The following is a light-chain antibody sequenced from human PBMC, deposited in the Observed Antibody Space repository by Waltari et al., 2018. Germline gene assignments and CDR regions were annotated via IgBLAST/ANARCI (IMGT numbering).Light chain of an antibody. V-gene: IGLV2-8*01. J-gene: IGLJ3*02. CDR2: EVS. Sequence: QSALTQPPSASGSLRQSVTISCSGTISDIGDYNYVSWYQQHPGKAPKLIIYEVSKRPAGVPYRFSGSKSGHTASLTVSGLQSEDEAQYYCISYAGRNNLVFGGGTKLTVL. CDR3: ISYAGRNNLV. CDR1: ISDIGDYNY.